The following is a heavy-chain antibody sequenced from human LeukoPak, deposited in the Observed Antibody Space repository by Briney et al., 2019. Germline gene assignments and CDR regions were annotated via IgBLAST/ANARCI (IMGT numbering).Heavy chain of an antibody. CDR2: LNPDGSTI. Sequence: GGSLRLSCAASGFTFSSSWMHWVRQAPGKGLVWVSRLNPDGSTITYADSVKGRFTISRDNAKNTLYLEMDSLRVEDTAVYYCARGRGWYFDLWGRGTLVTVSS. J-gene: IGHJ2*01. CDR1: GFTFSSSW. D-gene: IGHD3-10*01. V-gene: IGHV3-74*01. CDR3: ARGRGWYFDL.